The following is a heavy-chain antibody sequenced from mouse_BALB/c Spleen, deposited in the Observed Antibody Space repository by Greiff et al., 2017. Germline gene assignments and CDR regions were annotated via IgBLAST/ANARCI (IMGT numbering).Heavy chain of an antibody. Sequence: EVQLQQSGAELVRPGALVKLSCKASGFNIKDYYMHWVKQRPEQGLEWIGWIDPENGNTIYDPKFQGKASITADTSSNTAYLQLSSLTSEDTAVYDCARGGNYYAMDYWGQGTSVTVSS. V-gene: IGHV14-1*02. D-gene: IGHD1-1*02. J-gene: IGHJ4*01. CDR3: ARGGNYYAMDY. CDR2: IDPENGNT. CDR1: GFNIKDYY.